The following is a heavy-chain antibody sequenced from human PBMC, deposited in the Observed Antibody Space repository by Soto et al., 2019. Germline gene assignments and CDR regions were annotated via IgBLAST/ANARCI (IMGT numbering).Heavy chain of an antibody. Sequence: PRGSLRIACASSGFTFSSYAMSWVRQAPGKGLDWVSAISGSGGSTYYADSVKGRFTISRDNAKNTLYRQMNSLRVEDTSTYYCARRRRAYSGPDQGYFDYWGQGALVTVSS. CDR2: ISGSGGST. J-gene: IGHJ4*02. CDR3: ARRRRAYSGPDQGYFDY. V-gene: IGHV3-23*01. D-gene: IGHD5-12*01. CDR1: GFTFSSYA.